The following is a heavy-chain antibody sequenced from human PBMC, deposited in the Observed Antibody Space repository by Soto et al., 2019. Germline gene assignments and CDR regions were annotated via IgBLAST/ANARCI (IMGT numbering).Heavy chain of an antibody. CDR1: GSTFSSYA. V-gene: IGHV3-23*01. Sequence: PGGSLRLSCAASGSTFSSYAMSWVRQAPGKGLEWASAISGSGGSTYYADSVKGRFTISRDNSKNTLYLQMNSLRAEDTAVYYCAKAPFDHRSPGAAYYFDYWGQGTLVTVSS. D-gene: IGHD3-10*01. CDR2: ISGSGGST. CDR3: AKAPFDHRSPGAAYYFDY. J-gene: IGHJ4*02.